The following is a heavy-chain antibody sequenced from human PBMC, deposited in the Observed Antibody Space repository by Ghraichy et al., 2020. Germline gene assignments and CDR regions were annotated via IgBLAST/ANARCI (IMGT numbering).Heavy chain of an antibody. D-gene: IGHD1-26*01. CDR2: IYYSGST. V-gene: IGHV4-59*01. Sequence: SETLSLTCTVSGGSISSYYWSWIRQPPGKGLEWIGYIYYSGSTNYNPSLKSRVTISVDTSKNQFSLKLSSVTAADTAVYYCARDKIVGATGYYFDYWGQGTLVTVSS. CDR1: GGSISSYY. CDR3: ARDKIVGATGYYFDY. J-gene: IGHJ4*02.